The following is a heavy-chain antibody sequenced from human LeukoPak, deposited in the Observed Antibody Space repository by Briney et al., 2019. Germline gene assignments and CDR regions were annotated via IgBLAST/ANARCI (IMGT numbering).Heavy chain of an antibody. D-gene: IGHD6-13*01. J-gene: IGHJ3*02. CDR2: IYTSGST. Sequence: SETPSLTCTVSGGSISSYYWSWIRQPAGKGLEWIGRIYTSGSTNYNPSLKSRVTMSVDTSKNQFSLKLSSVTAADTAVYYCAREGSSWYFSDAFDIWGQGTMVTVSS. V-gene: IGHV4-4*07. CDR1: GGSISSYY. CDR3: AREGSSWYFSDAFDI.